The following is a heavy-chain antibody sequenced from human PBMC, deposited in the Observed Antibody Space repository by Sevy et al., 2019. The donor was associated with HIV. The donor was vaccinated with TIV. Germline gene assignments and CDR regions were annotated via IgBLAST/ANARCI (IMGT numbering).Heavy chain of an antibody. D-gene: IGHD1-26*01. V-gene: IGHV3-11*06. CDR3: ARDRNSRGYGNGDAFDI. J-gene: IGHJ3*02. Sequence: GGSLRLSCAASGFTLSAYYMSWIRQAPGKGLEWVSYISSSSSYTNYADSVKGRFTISRDNAKNALYLQMNSLRAEDTAVYYCARDRNSRGYGNGDAFDIWGQGTMVTVSS. CDR1: GFTLSAYY. CDR2: ISSSSSYT.